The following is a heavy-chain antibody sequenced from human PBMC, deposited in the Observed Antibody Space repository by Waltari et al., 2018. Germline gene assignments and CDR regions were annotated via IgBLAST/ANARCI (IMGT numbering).Heavy chain of an antibody. CDR2: IIPIFGTA. Sequence: QVQLVQSGAEVKKPGSSVKVSCKASGGTFSSYALSWVRQAPGQGLEWMGGIIPIFGTANYAQKFQGRVTITADKSTSTAYMELSSLRSEDTAVYYCARDGPVYYDSSGYYGYWGQGTLVTVSS. CDR3: ARDGPVYYDSSGYYGY. CDR1: GGTFSSYA. D-gene: IGHD3-22*01. J-gene: IGHJ4*02. V-gene: IGHV1-69*14.